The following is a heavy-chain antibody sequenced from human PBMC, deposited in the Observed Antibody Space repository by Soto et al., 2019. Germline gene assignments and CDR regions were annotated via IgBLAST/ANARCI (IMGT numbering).Heavy chain of an antibody. D-gene: IGHD4-4*01. CDR2: IIPIFGTA. J-gene: IGHJ6*02. CDR3: ARCSEGSSNPYYYYYYGMDV. Sequence: QVQLVQSGAEVKKPGSSMKVSCKASGGTFSSYAISWVRQAPGQGLEWMGGIIPIFGTANYAQKFQGRVTITADESTSTAYMELSSLRSEDTAVYYCARCSEGSSNPYYYYYYGMDVWGQGTTVTVSS. V-gene: IGHV1-69*01. CDR1: GGTFSSYA.